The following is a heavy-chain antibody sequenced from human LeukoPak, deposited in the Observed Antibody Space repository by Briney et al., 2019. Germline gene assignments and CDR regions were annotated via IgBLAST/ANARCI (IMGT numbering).Heavy chain of an antibody. CDR1: GFTFSNYN. Sequence: GGSLRLSCAASGFTFSNYNTNWVRQAPGKGLEWVSHITSSSTIYYADSVKGRFTISRDNAKNSLYLQMNSLRDEDTAVYYCARRFDSWGQGTLVTVSS. CDR2: ITSSSTI. J-gene: IGHJ4*02. CDR3: ARRFDS. V-gene: IGHV3-48*02.